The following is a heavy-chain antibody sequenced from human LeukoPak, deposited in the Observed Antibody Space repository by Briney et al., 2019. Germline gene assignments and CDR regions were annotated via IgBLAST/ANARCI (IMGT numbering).Heavy chain of an antibody. Sequence: SETLSLTCTVSGYSISSGYYWGWIRQPPGKGLEWIGSIYYSGSTYYNPSLKSRVTISVDTSKNQFSLKLSSVTAADTAVYYCARDGSMRTYYYDSSGYYYFDYWGQGTLVTVSS. J-gene: IGHJ4*02. CDR2: IYYSGST. D-gene: IGHD3-22*01. V-gene: IGHV4-38-2*02. CDR3: ARDGSMRTYYYDSSGYYYFDY. CDR1: GYSISSGYY.